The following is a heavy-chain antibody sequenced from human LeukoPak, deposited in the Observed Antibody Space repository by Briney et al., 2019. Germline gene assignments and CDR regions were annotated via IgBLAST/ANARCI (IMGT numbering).Heavy chain of an antibody. D-gene: IGHD1-26*01. CDR1: RFTFSTYS. CDR3: ARGKSGSYGTKGY. CDR2: IKQDGSEK. V-gene: IGHV3-7*01. J-gene: IGHJ4*02. Sequence: GGSRRLSCAASRFTFSTYSMNWVRQAPGKGLECVADIKQDGSEKYYVDSVKGRFTISRDNAKNSLYLQMNSLRVEDTAVYYCARGKSGSYGTKGYWGQGTLVTVSS.